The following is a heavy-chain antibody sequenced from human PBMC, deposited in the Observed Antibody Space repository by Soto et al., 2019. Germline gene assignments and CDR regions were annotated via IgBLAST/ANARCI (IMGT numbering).Heavy chain of an antibody. CDR3: AKVSPMGYFFDF. J-gene: IGHJ4*02. CDR1: GFALNTYS. V-gene: IGHV3-30-3*01. CDR2: ISYDGSNK. Sequence: GGSLRLSCAASGFALNTYSMHWVRQAPGRGLEWVAVISYDGSNKFYADSVKGRFTISRDNSKNTLYLEMNSLRGEDTAVYYCAKVSPMGYFFDFWGQGTLVTVSS.